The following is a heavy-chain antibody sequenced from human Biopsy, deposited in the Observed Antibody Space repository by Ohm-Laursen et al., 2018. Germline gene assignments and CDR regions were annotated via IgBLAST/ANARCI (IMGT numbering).Heavy chain of an antibody. D-gene: IGHD5-12*01. CDR3: ARLGSGDYFPTFFDF. Sequence: TLSLTCIVSGVSINGGRYYWNWIRHHPGKGLEWIGNIFYSANTYYNPSLKSRVTISVDTSKNQFSLKLSSVTAADTAVYYCARLGSGDYFPTFFDFWGQGALVTVSP. CDR1: GVSINGGRYY. CDR2: IFYSANT. J-gene: IGHJ4*02. V-gene: IGHV4-31*03.